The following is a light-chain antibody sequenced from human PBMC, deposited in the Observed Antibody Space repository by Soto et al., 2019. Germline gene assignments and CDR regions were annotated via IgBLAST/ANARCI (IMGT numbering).Light chain of an antibody. J-gene: IGLJ1*01. CDR3: AAWDDSLNALYV. CDR2: IDD. Sequence: QSVLTQPPSLSGTPGQRVTISCSGSTSNIAGNTVHWYQHLPETAPKLLIYIDDQRPSGVPDRFSGSKSGTSASLAISGLQSEDEADYYCAAWDDSLNALYVFGTGTKVTVL. CDR1: TSNIAGNT. V-gene: IGLV1-44*01.